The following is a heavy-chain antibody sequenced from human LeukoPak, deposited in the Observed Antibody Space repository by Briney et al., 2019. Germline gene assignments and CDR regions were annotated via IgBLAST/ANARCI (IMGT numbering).Heavy chain of an antibody. D-gene: IGHD2-2*01. CDR1: GGSISSSNW. J-gene: IGHJ3*02. V-gene: IGHV4-4*02. CDR2: IYHSGST. CDR3: ARDGRYCSSTSCPNVLDAFDM. Sequence: PSETLSLTCAVSGGSISSSNWWSWVRPPPGKGLEWIGEIYHSGSTNYNPSLKSRVTISVDKSKNQFSLKLSSVTAADTAVYYCARDGRYCSSTSCPNVLDAFDMWGQGTMVTVSS.